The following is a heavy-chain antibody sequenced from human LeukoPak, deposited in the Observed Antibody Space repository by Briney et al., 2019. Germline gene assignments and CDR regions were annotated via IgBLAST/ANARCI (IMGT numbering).Heavy chain of an antibody. CDR1: GGSINSYY. V-gene: IGHV4-59*06. D-gene: IGHD2-2*01. J-gene: IGHJ6*03. CDR2: IYYSGST. Sequence: SETLSLTCTVSGGSINSYYWSWIRQPAGKGLEWIGYIYYSGSTYYNPSLKSRVTISVDTSKIQFSLKLSSVTAADKAVYYCARGRRVVPAARGGNYYYYYMDVWGKGTTVTVSS. CDR3: ARGRRVVPAARGGNYYYYYMDV.